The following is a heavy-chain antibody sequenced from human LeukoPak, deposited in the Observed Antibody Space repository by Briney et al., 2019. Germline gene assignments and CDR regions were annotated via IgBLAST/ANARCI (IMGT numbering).Heavy chain of an antibody. CDR3: ARPKLDIVDFDY. V-gene: IGHV3-74*01. CDR2: INSDGSST. CDR1: GFTFSTYW. Sequence: PGGSLRLSCAASGFTFSTYWMHWVRQAPGKGLVWVSRINSDGSSTDYADSVKGRFTISRDNAKNTLYLQMNSLRADDTAVYYCARPKLDIVDFDYWGQGTLVTVSS. J-gene: IGHJ4*02. D-gene: IGHD5-12*01.